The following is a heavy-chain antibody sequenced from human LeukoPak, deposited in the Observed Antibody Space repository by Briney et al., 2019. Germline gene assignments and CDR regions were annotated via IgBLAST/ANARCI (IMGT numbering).Heavy chain of an antibody. CDR3: ASDYGHDAFDI. Sequence: PGRSLRLSCAASGFTFSSYAMHWVRQAPGKGLEWVAVISYDGSNKYYADSVKGRFTISRDNSKNTLYLQMNSLRAEDTAVYYCASDYGHDAFDIWGQGTMVTVSS. V-gene: IGHV3-30-3*01. D-gene: IGHD3-10*01. J-gene: IGHJ3*02. CDR1: GFTFSSYA. CDR2: ISYDGSNK.